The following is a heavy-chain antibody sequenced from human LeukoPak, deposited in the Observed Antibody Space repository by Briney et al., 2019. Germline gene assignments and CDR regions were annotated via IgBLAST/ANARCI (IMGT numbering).Heavy chain of an antibody. J-gene: IGHJ4*02. V-gene: IGHV5-51*01. CDR2: IYPGDPDT. CDR1: GYSFNSFW. Sequence: GESLKISCRGSGYSFNSFWIGWVRQMPGKGLEWMGIIYPGDPDTRYSPSFQGQVAISADKSISTAYLQWSSLKASDSAMYYCARLRTYGDYALNYWGQGTLVTVSS. D-gene: IGHD4-17*01. CDR3: ARLRTYGDYALNY.